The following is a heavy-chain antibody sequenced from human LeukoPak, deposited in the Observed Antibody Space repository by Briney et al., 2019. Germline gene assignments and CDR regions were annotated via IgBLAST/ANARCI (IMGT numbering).Heavy chain of an antibody. Sequence: GGSLRLSCAASGFTFSSYAMSWVRQAPGKGLEWVSAISGSGGSTYYADSVKGRVTISRDNSKNTLYLQMNSLRAEDTAVYYCAKFPLYGSGTYFDYWGQGTLVTVSS. CDR1: GFTFSSYA. J-gene: IGHJ4*02. V-gene: IGHV3-23*01. CDR3: AKFPLYGSGTYFDY. D-gene: IGHD3-10*01. CDR2: ISGSGGST.